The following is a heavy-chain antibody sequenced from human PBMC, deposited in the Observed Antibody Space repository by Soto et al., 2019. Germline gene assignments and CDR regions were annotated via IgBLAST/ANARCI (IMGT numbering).Heavy chain of an antibody. V-gene: IGHV3-73*02. D-gene: IGHD1-26*01. CDR1: GFTFSDVA. Sequence: EVQLVEAGGGLVQPGGSLKLSCAASGFTFSDVAMHWVRQASGKGLEWVGRIDRKTYNYATTYGASVKGRFAIYRDDSKNMVYLQMNSLKTEDTAVYYCIKYSGRPSIPAALGKGTLVTVSS. J-gene: IGHJ5*02. CDR2: IDRKTYNYAT. CDR3: IKYSGRPSIPAA.